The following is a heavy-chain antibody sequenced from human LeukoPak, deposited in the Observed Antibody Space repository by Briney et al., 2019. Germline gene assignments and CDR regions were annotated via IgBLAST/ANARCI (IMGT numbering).Heavy chain of an antibody. D-gene: IGHD1-1*01. CDR1: GFTFSSYG. V-gene: IGHV3-30*19. CDR3: ARHRAQLVLDYYYGMDV. Sequence: GGSLRLSCAASGFTFSSYGMPWVRQAPGKGLEWVAVIWYDGSNKYYADSVKGRFTISRDNSKNTLYLQMNSLRAEDTAVFYCARHRAQLVLDYYYGMDVWGQGTTVTVSS. J-gene: IGHJ6*02. CDR2: IWYDGSNK.